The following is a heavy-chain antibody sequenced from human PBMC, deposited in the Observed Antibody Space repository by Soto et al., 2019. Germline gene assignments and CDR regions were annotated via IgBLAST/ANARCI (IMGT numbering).Heavy chain of an antibody. V-gene: IGHV1-18*04. J-gene: IGHJ4*02. CDR3: ARTPRAQMIVLEAATRFDY. CDR1: GYSFTTYG. D-gene: IGHD2-15*01. CDR2: ISPYNGDT. Sequence: QVQLVQSGAEVKRPGASVKVSCKASGYSFTTYGFNWVRQAPGQGLEWMGWISPYNGDTNYAHNFQGRVTLTTDTSTSTAYMELRRLTSDDTAVYYCARTPRAQMIVLEAATRFDYWGQGTLVTVSS.